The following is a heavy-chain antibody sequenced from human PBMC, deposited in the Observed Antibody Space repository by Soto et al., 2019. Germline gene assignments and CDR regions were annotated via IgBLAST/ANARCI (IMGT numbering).Heavy chain of an antibody. V-gene: IGHV4-34*01. Sequence: QVQLQQWGAGLLKPSETLSLTCAVYGGSFSGYYWSWIRQPPGKGLEWIGEINHSGSTNYNPSLKRRVTISVDTSKTQFSLKLSSVTAADTAVYYCARGQRITGSDAFDYWGQGTLVTVSS. J-gene: IGHJ4*02. D-gene: IGHD1-20*01. CDR3: ARGQRITGSDAFDY. CDR2: INHSGST. CDR1: GGSFSGYY.